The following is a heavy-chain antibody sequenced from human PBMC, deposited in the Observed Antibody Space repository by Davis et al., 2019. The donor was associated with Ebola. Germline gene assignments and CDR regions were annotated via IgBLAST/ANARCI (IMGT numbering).Heavy chain of an antibody. CDR2: IYYSGST. J-gene: IGHJ4*02. Sequence: SETLSLTCSVSGGSISSSSYYWGWIRQPPGKGLDWIGSIYYSGSTYYTPSLKSRVTISVDTSKNQFSLKLSSVTAADTAVYYCARRYVGYYFDYWGQGTLVTVSS. CDR1: GGSISSSSYY. V-gene: IGHV4-39*01. D-gene: IGHD4-23*01. CDR3: ARRYVGYYFDY.